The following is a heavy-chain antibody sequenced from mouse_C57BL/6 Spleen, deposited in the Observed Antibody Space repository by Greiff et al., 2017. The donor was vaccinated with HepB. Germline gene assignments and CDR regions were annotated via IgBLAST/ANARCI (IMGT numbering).Heavy chain of an antibody. CDR2: ISNLAYSI. J-gene: IGHJ1*03. Sequence: DVKLVESGGGLVQPGGSLKLSCAASGFTFSDYGMAWVRQAPRKGPEWVAFISNLAYSIYYADTVTGRFTISRENAKNTLYLEMSSLRSEDTAMYYCARALLLRGYFDVWGTGTTVTVSS. CDR1: GFTFSDYG. V-gene: IGHV5-15*01. CDR3: ARALLLRGYFDV. D-gene: IGHD1-1*01.